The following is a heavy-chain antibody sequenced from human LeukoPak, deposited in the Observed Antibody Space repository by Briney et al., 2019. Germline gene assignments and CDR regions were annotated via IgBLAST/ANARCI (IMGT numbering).Heavy chain of an antibody. CDR2: ISSNGGST. D-gene: IGHD3-22*01. J-gene: IGHJ4*02. CDR3: ARGDDSSGYYYV. V-gene: IGHV3-64*04. CDR1: GFTFSSYA. Sequence: GGSLRLSCSASGFTFSSYAMHWVRQAPGKGLEYVSAISSNGGSTYYADSVKGRFTISRDNSKNTLYLQMNSLRAEDTAVYYCARGDDSSGYYYVWGQGTLVTVSS.